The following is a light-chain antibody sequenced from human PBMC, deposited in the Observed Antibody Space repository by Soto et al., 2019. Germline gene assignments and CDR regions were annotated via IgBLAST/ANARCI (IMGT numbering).Light chain of an antibody. CDR2: LEGSGSY. Sequence: QSVLTQSSSASASLGSSVKLTCTLSSGHSSYIIAWHQQQPGQAPRYLMTLEGSGSYNKGSGVPDRFSGSSSGADRYLTISHLQFEDEADYYCETWDSNTRVVGGGTKLTVL. V-gene: IGLV4-60*02. CDR1: SGHSSYI. CDR3: ETWDSNTRV. J-gene: IGLJ3*02.